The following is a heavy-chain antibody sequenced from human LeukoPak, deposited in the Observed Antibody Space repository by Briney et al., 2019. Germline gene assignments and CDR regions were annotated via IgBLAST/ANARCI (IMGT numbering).Heavy chain of an antibody. CDR3: ARAGGYSYGLVDY. D-gene: IGHD5-18*01. V-gene: IGHV4-34*01. J-gene: IGHJ4*02. Sequence: PSETLSLTCAVYGGSFSGYYWSWIRQPPGKGLEWIGEINHSGSTNYNPSLKSRVTISVDTSKNQFSLKLSSVTAADTAAYYCARAGGYSYGLVDYWGQGTLVTVSS. CDR1: GGSFSGYY. CDR2: INHSGST.